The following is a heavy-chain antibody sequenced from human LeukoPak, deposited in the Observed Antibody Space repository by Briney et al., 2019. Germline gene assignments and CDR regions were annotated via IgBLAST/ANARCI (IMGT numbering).Heavy chain of an antibody. CDR2: INHSGST. V-gene: IGHV4-34*01. CDR3: ARDQVPRLAAASVWYFDL. D-gene: IGHD6-13*01. CDR1: GGSFSGYY. Sequence: SETLSLTCAVYGGSFSGYYWSWIRQPPGKGLEWIGEINHSGSTNYNPSLKSRVTMSVDTSKNQFSLKLSSVTAADTAVYYCARDQVPRLAAASVWYFDLWGRGTLVTVSS. J-gene: IGHJ2*01.